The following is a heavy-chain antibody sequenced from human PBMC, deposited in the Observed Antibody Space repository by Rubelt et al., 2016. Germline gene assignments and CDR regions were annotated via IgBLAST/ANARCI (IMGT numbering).Heavy chain of an antibody. Sequence: GGLVQPGGSLRLSCAASGFTFSSYAMSWFRQAPGQGLEWVSTILGSGGRTHYADSVKCRFTISRDNSQNTLYPQMNSLRAEDTAVYYCAKILWSGGSNVFLDWGQGTLLTVSS. V-gene: IGHV3-23*01. D-gene: IGHD3-3*01. CDR2: ILGSGGRT. J-gene: IGHJ4*02. CDR1: GFTFSSYA. CDR3: AKILWSGGSNVFLD.